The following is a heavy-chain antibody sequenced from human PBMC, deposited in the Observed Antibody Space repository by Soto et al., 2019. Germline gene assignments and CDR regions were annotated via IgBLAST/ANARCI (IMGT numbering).Heavy chain of an antibody. CDR3: ARTRMIESWIDY. J-gene: IGHJ4*01. D-gene: IGHD2-21*01. V-gene: IGHV4-59*01. CDR2: VYYSGST. CDR1: GDSISTYY. Sequence: SETLSLTCDVSGDSISTYYWSWIRQPPGKGLEWIGYVYYSGSTLYNPSLESRVTLSIDMSKKQVSLKLSSVIAADTAVYYCARTRMIESWIDYWGHGTLVTVS.